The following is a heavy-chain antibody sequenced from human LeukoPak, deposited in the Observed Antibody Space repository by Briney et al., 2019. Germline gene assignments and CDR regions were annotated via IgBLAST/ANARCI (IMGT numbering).Heavy chain of an antibody. CDR2: ISSYK. D-gene: IGHD3-9*01. CDR1: GFTFSSYS. CDR3: ARHSDYDILTGPSDY. J-gene: IGHJ4*02. V-gene: IGHV3-21*01. Sequence: GGSLRLSCAASGFTFSSYSMNWVRQAPGKGLEWVSSISSYKYYADSLKGRSTISRDNAKNSLYLQMNSLGAEDTAVYYCARHSDYDILTGPSDYWGQGTLVTVSS.